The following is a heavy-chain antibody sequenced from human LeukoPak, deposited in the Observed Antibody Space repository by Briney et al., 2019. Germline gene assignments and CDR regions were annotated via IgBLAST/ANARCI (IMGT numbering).Heavy chain of an antibody. D-gene: IGHD5-12*01. V-gene: IGHV1-69*04. Sequence: VASVKVSCKASGGTFSSYAISWVRQAPGQGLEWMGRIIPILGIANYAQKFQGRVTITADKSTSTAYMELSSLRSEDTAVYYCARARLTIVAADYWGQGTLVTVSS. CDR1: GGTFSSYA. CDR2: IIPILGIA. J-gene: IGHJ4*02. CDR3: ARARLTIVAADY.